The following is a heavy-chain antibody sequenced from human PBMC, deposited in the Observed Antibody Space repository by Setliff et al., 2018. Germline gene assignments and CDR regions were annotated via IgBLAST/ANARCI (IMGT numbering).Heavy chain of an antibody. CDR3: ARDTYIGDFWSGYYIQGRFDP. V-gene: IGHV1-3*01. CDR2: INAGNGNT. Sequence: ASVKVSCKASGYTFTNYAIHWVRQAPGPRLEWMGWINAGNGNTKYSQKFQGRVTITRDTSASTAYMELSSLRSEDTAVYYRARDTYIGDFWSGYYIQGRFDPWGQGTLVTVSS. D-gene: IGHD3-3*01. CDR1: GYTFTNYA. J-gene: IGHJ5*02.